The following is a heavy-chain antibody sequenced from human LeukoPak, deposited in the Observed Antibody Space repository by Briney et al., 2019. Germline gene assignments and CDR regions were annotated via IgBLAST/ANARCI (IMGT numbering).Heavy chain of an antibody. D-gene: IGHD7-27*01. V-gene: IGHV3-30*03. CDR1: GFTFSRYG. CDR2: ISYDGSNK. Sequence: GRSLRLSCAGSGFTFSRYGMHWVPQAPGKGLEWVAVISYDGSNKYYEDSVKGRFTISRDNSKNTLYLQMNSLRAEDTAVYYCARGLTGGDPVWGQGTLVTVSS. CDR3: ARGLTGGDPV. J-gene: IGHJ4*02.